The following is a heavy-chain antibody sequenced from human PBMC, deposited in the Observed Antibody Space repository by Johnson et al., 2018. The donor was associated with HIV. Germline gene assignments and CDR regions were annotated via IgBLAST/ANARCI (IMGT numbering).Heavy chain of an antibody. Sequence: VQLVESGGGLVKPGGSLRLSCAASGFTFSSYWMSWVRQAPGKGLEWVANIKQEGSEKNYVDYVKGRFTISRDNAKNSVYLQMNSLRAEDTAVYYCARALSDGLFSYDVFDIWGPGTIVTVFS. CDR3: ARALSDGLFSYDVFDI. V-gene: IGHV3-7*03. CDR1: GFTFSSYW. J-gene: IGHJ3*02. D-gene: IGHD3-10*01. CDR2: IKQEGSEK.